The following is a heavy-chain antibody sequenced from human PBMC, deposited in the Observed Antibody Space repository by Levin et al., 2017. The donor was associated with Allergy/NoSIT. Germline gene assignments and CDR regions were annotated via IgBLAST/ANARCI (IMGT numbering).Heavy chain of an antibody. D-gene: IGHD3-10*01. CDR2: IKQDGSDK. CDR1: GFTFRTFW. J-gene: IGHJ4*02. Sequence: GESLKISCAASGFTFRTFWMAWVRQAPGKGPEWVANIKQDGSDKYYVDSVEGRFAVSRDNAKNSLYLQMNSLRVEDTAVYYCARDHDGEDEYFDFWGQGTLVTVSS. V-gene: IGHV3-7*01. CDR3: ARDHDGEDEYFDF.